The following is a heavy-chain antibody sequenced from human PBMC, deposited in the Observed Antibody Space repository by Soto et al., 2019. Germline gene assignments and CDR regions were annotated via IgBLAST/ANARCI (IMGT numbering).Heavy chain of an antibody. CDR3: ARAIQYYYDSSGYYYYYGMDV. CDR1: GGTFSSYA. V-gene: IGHV1-69*13. D-gene: IGHD3-22*01. Sequence: SVKVSCKASGGTFSSYAISWVRQAPGQGLEWMGGIIPIFGTANYAQEFQGRVTITADESTSTAYMELSSLRSEDTAVYYCARAIQYYYDSSGYYYYYGMDVWGQGTTVTVSS. J-gene: IGHJ6*02. CDR2: IIPIFGTA.